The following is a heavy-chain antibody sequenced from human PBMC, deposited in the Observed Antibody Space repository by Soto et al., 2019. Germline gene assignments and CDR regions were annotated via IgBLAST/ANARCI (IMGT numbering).Heavy chain of an antibody. CDR1: GFSFSGFA. V-gene: IGHV3-30-3*01. CDR2: TSYDGSSE. D-gene: IGHD1-1*01. J-gene: IGHJ4*02. CDR3: VRDPSSVTTRRLDY. Sequence: QVQLVESGGGVVQPGRSLRLSCVASGFSFSGFAMQWVRQAPGKGLEWVAVTSYDGSSEKYADSVKGRFTISRDNSKNTMELQMNSLRAEDTAVYYCVRDPSSVTTRRLDYWGQGTLVTVSS.